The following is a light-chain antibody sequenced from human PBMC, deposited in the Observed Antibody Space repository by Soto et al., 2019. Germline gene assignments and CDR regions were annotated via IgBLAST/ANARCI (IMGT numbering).Light chain of an antibody. CDR1: QSVSSN. V-gene: IGKV3-15*01. CDR2: GAS. Sequence: ETVMTQSPATLSVSPGERATLSCRASQSVSSNLAWYQQKPGQAPRLLIYGASTRATGIPARFSGSGSGTEFTLTISSLQSEDFATYYCLLDYAYFWAFGQGTKVDIK. J-gene: IGKJ1*01. CDR3: LLDYAYFWA.